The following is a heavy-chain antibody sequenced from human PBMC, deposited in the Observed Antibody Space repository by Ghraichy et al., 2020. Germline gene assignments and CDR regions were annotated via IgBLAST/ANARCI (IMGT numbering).Heavy chain of an antibody. Sequence: ASVKVSCKASGYSLSNYFVHWLRLAPGQGLEWMGRINPNRGATNYAQQFQGRVTMTRDSIIITAYMDLSRLTSDDTGVYYCARGGWNYGRKAFDVWGQGTMVTVSS. CDR2: INPNRGAT. D-gene: IGHD6-19*01. V-gene: IGHV1-2*05. J-gene: IGHJ3*01. CDR3: ARGGWNYGRKAFDV. CDR1: GYSLSNYF.